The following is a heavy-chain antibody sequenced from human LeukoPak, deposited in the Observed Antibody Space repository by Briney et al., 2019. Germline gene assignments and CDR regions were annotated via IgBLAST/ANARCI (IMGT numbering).Heavy chain of an antibody. CDR2: IYYSGST. D-gene: IGHD6-13*01. CDR3: ARQGIPYYYYGMDV. V-gene: IGHV4-59*08. Sequence: SETLSLTCTVSGGSISSYYWGWSRQPPGKGLEWIGYIYYSGSTTYNPSLKSRVTISVDTSKNHFSLKLSSVTAADTAVYYCARQGIPYYYYGMDVWGQGTTVTVSS. CDR1: GGSISSYY. J-gene: IGHJ6*02.